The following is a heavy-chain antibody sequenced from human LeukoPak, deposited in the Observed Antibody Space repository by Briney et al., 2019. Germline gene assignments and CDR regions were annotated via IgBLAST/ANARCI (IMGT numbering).Heavy chain of an antibody. CDR2: VIPIFGTA. J-gene: IGHJ5*02. CDR1: GGTFSSDD. V-gene: IGHV1-69*06. CDR3: ARGTHYDILTGYYNLRWFDP. Sequence: SVKASCRASGGTFSSDDISWVQQAPGQGREEMGGVIPIFGTANYAQKFQGRVTITADKSTSTAYMELSSLRSEDTAVYYCARGTHYDILTGYYNLRWFDPWGQGTLVTVSS. D-gene: IGHD3-9*01.